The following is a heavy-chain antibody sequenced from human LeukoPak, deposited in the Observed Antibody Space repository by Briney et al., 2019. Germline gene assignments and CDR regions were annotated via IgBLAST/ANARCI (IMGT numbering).Heavy chain of an antibody. J-gene: IGHJ4*02. D-gene: IGHD6-13*01. CDR2: IKEDGSEK. V-gene: IGHV3-7*01. Sequence: GGSLRLSCAASGLTFRTSWMSWVRQTPGKGLEWVADIKEDGSEKVYVDSVRGRFTISRDNAENSLYLQMNSLRAEDTAVYFCARDRERSNWVWGQGTLVTVSS. CDR3: ARDRERSNWV. CDR1: GLTFRTSW.